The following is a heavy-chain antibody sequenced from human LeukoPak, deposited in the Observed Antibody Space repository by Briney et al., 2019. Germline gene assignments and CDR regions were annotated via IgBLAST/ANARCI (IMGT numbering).Heavy chain of an antibody. Sequence: GGSLRLSCSASGFTFSAYSMHWVRQAPGKGLEYVSGITSNGGSTDYADSVKGRFTISRDNAKNTLYLQMNSLRAEDTAVYYCARDTTRLFDYWGQGTLVTVSS. CDR2: ITSNGGST. CDR1: GFTFSAYS. CDR3: ARDTTRLFDY. V-gene: IGHV3-64*04. J-gene: IGHJ4*02. D-gene: IGHD1-1*01.